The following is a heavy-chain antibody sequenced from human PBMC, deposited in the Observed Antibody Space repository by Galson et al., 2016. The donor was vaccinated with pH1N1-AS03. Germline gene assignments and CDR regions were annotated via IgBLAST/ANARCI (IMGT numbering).Heavy chain of an antibody. CDR3: ARARGGEDAWSQDV. D-gene: IGHD2-21*01. CDR1: GFSLSDYY. J-gene: IGHJ6*02. Sequence: SLRLSCAASGFSLSDYYMTWIRQAPGKGLEWVAYISFTSDYRHYADSVKGRFTISRDNAKDSLYLQMDSPRVEDTAAYYCARARGGEDAWSQDVWGQGTTVTVSS. CDR2: ISFTSDYR. V-gene: IGHV3-11*03.